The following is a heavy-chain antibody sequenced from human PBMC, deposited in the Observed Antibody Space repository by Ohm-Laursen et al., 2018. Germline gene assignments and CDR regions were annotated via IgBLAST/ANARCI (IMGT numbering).Heavy chain of an antibody. CDR1: GFTFSNAW. J-gene: IGHJ4*02. Sequence: SLRLSCAAPGFTFSNAWMSWVRQAPGKGLEWVSVIYSGGSTYYAGSVKGRFTISRDNSKNTLYLQMDSLRAEDTAVYFCVGQVLNRGHSGAWSLFDYWGQGTLVTVSS. CDR2: IYSGGST. V-gene: IGHV3-53*01. D-gene: IGHD6-19*01. CDR3: VGQVLNRGHSGAWSLFDY.